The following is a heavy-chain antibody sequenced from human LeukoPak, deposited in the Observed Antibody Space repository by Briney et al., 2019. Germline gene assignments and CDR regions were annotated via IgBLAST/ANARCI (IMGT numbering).Heavy chain of an antibody. CDR3: AKWEEGGDAFDI. CDR1: GFTVSSNY. CDR2: ISSSSSYI. V-gene: IGHV3-21*01. D-gene: IGHD1-26*01. Sequence: GGSLRLSCAASGFTVSSNYMSWVRQAPGKGLEWVSSISSSSSYIYYADSVKGRFTISRDNAKNSLYLQMNSLRAEDTAVYYCAKWEEGGDAFDIWGQGTMVTVSS. J-gene: IGHJ3*02.